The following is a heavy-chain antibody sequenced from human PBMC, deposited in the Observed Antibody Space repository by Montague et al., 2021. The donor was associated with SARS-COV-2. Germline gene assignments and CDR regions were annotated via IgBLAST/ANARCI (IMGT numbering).Heavy chain of an antibody. Sequence: CAISGDSVGGFGPRRSSEGHTPALDSRQLLVCRYRLKWYNDYALSVKSRITINPDTSKNHFSLQLNSVTPEDTAIYYCARGVYYDGSGYYSFDYWGQGTLVTVSS. CDR1: GDSVGGFGPR. CDR2: RYRLKWYN. CDR3: ARGVYYDGSGYYSFDY. V-gene: IGHV6-1*01. J-gene: IGHJ4*02. D-gene: IGHD3-22*01.